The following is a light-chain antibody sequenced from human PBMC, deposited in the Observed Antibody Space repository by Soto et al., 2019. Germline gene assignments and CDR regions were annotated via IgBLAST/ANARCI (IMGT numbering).Light chain of an antibody. CDR1: SSDIGRFNY. CDR3: SSYTSSSTRV. Sequence: QSVLTQPPSASGSPGQSVTISCTGTSSDIGRFNYVSWYQQHPGKAPKLMIYEVSNRPSGVSNRFSGSKSGNTASLTISGLQAEDEADYYCSSYTSSSTRVFGGGTKLTVL. CDR2: EVS. V-gene: IGLV2-14*01. J-gene: IGLJ2*01.